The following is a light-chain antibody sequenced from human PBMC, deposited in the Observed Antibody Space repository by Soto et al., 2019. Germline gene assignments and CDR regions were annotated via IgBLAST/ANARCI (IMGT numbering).Light chain of an antibody. CDR1: SSNIGNNY. CDR2: DNN. Sequence: QSVLTQPPSVSAAPGQKVTISCSGSSSNIGNNYVSWYQQLPGTAPKLLIYDNNKRPSGIPHRFSRCKSGTSATLGITGLQTGDEADYYCGTWDSSLSAGVFGGGTKLTVL. CDR3: GTWDSSLSAGV. V-gene: IGLV1-51*01. J-gene: IGLJ2*01.